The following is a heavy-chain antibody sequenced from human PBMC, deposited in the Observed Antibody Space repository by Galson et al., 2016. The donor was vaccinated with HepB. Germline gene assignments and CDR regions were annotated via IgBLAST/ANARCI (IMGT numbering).Heavy chain of an antibody. CDR1: GGSVDNYY. J-gene: IGHJ5*02. V-gene: IGHV4-59*02. CDR3: ARLPKTGAYFDP. CDR2: IYSTGST. Sequence: SETLSLTCTVSGGSVDNYYWSWIRQPPGKELQYIGRIYSTGSTEYNPSLKGRLTISVDTSKTQFSLKLTSMTAADTDVYYCARLPKTGAYFDPWGQGTLVTVS. D-gene: IGHD3-10*01.